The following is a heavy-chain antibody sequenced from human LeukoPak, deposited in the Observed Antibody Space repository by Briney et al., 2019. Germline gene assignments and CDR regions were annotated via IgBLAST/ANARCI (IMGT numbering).Heavy chain of an antibody. V-gene: IGHV1-18*01. Sequence: ALVKVSCKATGYTFTSYGISWVRQAPGQGLEWMGWISAYNGNTNYAQKLQGRVTMTTDTSTSTAYMELRSLRSDDTAVYYCARGTSRDSSGYYFDYWGQGTLVTVSS. J-gene: IGHJ4*02. CDR1: GYTFTSYG. D-gene: IGHD3-22*01. CDR3: ARGTSRDSSGYYFDY. CDR2: ISAYNGNT.